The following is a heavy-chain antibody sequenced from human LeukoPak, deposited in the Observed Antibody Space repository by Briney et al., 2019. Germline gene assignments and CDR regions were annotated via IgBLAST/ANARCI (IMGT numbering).Heavy chain of an antibody. CDR1: GFTFSSYG. V-gene: IGHV3-30*19. CDR2: ISYDGSNK. CDR3: SRGGYYYDDSGGAFDI. J-gene: IGHJ3*02. Sequence: HSGGSLRLSCAASGFTFSSYGMHWVRQAPGKGLEWVTLISYDGSNKYYADSVKGRFTISRDNSKSTLFLQMNSLRAEDTAVYYCSRGGYYYDDSGGAFDIWGRGTMVTVSS. D-gene: IGHD3-22*01.